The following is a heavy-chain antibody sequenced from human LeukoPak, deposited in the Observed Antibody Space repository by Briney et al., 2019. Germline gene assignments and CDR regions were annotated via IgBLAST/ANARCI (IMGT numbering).Heavy chain of an antibody. CDR2: IKGKTDGGTT. V-gene: IGHV3-15*01. Sequence: GGSLRLSCAASGFTFSNAWMSWVRQAPGKGLEWVGRIKGKTDGGTTDYAAPVKGRFTISRDDSKNTLYLQMNSLKTEDTAVYYCTTDEECSGGSCYSSGFDYWGQGTLVTVSS. J-gene: IGHJ4*02. D-gene: IGHD2-15*01. CDR1: GFTFSNAW. CDR3: TTDEECSGGSCYSSGFDY.